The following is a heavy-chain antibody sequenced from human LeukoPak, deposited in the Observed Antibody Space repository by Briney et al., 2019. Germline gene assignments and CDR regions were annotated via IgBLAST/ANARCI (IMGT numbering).Heavy chain of an antibody. Sequence: GGSLRLSCAASGFTFSSYSMNWVRQAPGKGLEWVSSISSSSYIYYADSVKGRFTISRDNAKNSLYLQMNSLRAEDTAVYYCAREQVAVAGNAFDIWGQGTMVTVSS. J-gene: IGHJ3*02. CDR3: AREQVAVAGNAFDI. D-gene: IGHD6-19*01. CDR1: GFTFSSYS. V-gene: IGHV3-21*01. CDR2: ISSSSYI.